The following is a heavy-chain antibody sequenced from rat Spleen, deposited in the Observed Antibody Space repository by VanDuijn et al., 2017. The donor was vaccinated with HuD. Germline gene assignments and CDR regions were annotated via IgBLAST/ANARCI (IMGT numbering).Heavy chain of an antibody. CDR2: MKYDGDT. J-gene: IGHJ2*01. CDR3: TRELGEGY. Sequence: QVQLKESGPGLVQPSQTLSLTCTVSGFSLMDYSVHWVRQPPGKGLEWMGRMKYDGDTYYNSALKSRLSISRDTSKSQVFLKMNSLQTEDTAIYYCTRELGEGYWGQGVMVTVSS. D-gene: IGHD5-1*01. CDR1: GFSLMDYS. V-gene: IGHV2S30*01.